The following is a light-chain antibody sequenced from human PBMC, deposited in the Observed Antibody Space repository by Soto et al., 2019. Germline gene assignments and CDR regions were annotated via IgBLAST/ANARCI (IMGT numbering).Light chain of an antibody. V-gene: IGKV3-15*01. CDR1: QSVSSN. Sequence: EIVMTQSPVTLSVSPGERAALCCRASQSVSSNLAWYQQKPGQAPRLLMYGASTRATGIPARFSGSGSGTEFTLTISSLQSEDFAVYYCQQYNNWPPYTFGQGTKLEIK. J-gene: IGKJ2*01. CDR2: GAS. CDR3: QQYNNWPPYT.